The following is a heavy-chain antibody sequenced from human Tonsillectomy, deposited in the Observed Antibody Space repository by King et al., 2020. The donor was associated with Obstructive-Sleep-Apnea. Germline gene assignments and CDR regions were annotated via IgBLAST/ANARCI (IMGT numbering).Heavy chain of an antibody. CDR3: TTGNTWNDPGCN. CDR2: IKSKADGGTA. J-gene: IGHJ4*02. D-gene: IGHD1-1*01. V-gene: IGHV3-15*01. CDR1: GFTFSNAW. Sequence: VKLVEAGGGLVKPGGSLRLSCAASGFTFSNAWMSWVRQAPGKGLQWVGRIKSKADGGTADYAAPVNGRFTISRDDSKNMLYLQMNSLKTEDTAVYYCTTGNTWNDPGCNWGQGTLVTVSS.